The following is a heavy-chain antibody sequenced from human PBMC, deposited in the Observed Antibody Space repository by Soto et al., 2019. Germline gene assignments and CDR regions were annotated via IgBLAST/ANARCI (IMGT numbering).Heavy chain of an antibody. CDR2: IIPNFGTP. D-gene: IGHD3-16*02. CDR1: GGTFSTSG. Sequence: LVQSGPEVKQFGSSVRVSCKASGGTFSTSGVNWVRQAPGQELDWMGGIIPNFGTPNYAQKFQDRITITADAVTITVYMEVISLGSEDTAVYYCARGSLDVIIIPPGLTEGFIYWGQGALVTVSS. V-gene: IGHV1-69*01. J-gene: IGHJ4*02. CDR3: ARGSLDVIIIPPGLTEGFIY.